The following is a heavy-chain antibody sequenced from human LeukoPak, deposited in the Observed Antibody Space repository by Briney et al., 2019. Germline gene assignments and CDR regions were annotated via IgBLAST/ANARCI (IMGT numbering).Heavy chain of an antibody. CDR3: ARGNYYYGSGSSYYFDY. CDR1: GYTFISYG. J-gene: IGHJ4*02. CDR2: ISAYNGNT. V-gene: IGHV1-18*01. Sequence: ASVKVSCKASGYTFISYGISWVRQAPGQGLEWVGWISAYNGNTNYAQKLQGRVTMTTDTSTSTAYMELRSLRSDDTAVYYCARGNYYYGSGSSYYFDYWGQGTLVTVSS. D-gene: IGHD3-10*01.